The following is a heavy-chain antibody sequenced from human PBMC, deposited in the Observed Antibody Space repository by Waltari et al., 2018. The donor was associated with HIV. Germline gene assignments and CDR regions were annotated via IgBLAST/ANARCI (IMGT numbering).Heavy chain of an antibody. D-gene: IGHD6-6*01. CDR1: GFTFSTFA. Sequence: QVQLVESGGGVVQPGTSLPLSCAVSGFTFSTFAVHWVRQSPGKGLEWLAVFWSDGVEISYADSVKGRFTISKDSSQKTLYLHLTSLRAEDTALYYCARGYSSSRWIPLYHWGRGTLVTVSS. V-gene: IGHV3-33*01. CDR2: FWSDGVEI. J-gene: IGHJ4*02. CDR3: ARGYSSSRWIPLYH.